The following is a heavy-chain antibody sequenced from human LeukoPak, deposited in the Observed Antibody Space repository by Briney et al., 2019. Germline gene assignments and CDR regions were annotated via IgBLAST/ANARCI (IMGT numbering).Heavy chain of an antibody. Sequence: PGGSLRLSCAASGFTFSSYWMSWVRQAPGKGLKWVANIKQDGSEKYYVDSVKGRFTISRDNAKNSLYLQMNSLRAEDTAVYYCARVTMVRGVIIPYFDYWGQGTLVTVSS. J-gene: IGHJ4*02. V-gene: IGHV3-7*01. D-gene: IGHD3-10*01. CDR1: GFTFSSYW. CDR3: ARVTMVRGVIIPYFDY. CDR2: IKQDGSEK.